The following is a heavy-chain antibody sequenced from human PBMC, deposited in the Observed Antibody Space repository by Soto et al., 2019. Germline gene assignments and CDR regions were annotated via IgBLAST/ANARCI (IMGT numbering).Heavy chain of an antibody. CDR3: ASFLAGPTRGLNY. Sequence: EVHLLESGGGLIQPGGSLRLSCAASEFPFSTYGMNWVRQAPGKGLEWVSTINNVGLSTYYADSVKGRFTVSRDDSKNTLYLQMNSLTAEDTAVYFCASFLAGPTRGLNYWGQGTLVTVSS. CDR1: EFPFSTYG. CDR2: INNVGLST. J-gene: IGHJ4*02. D-gene: IGHD1-1*01. V-gene: IGHV3-23*01.